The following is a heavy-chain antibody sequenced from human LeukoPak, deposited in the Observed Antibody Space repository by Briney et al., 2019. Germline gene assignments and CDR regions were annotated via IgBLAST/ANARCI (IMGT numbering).Heavy chain of an antibody. J-gene: IGHJ2*01. V-gene: IGHV4-59*08. D-gene: IGHD1-1*01. CDR2: VSYSGST. Sequence: SETLSLTCTVSGGSISTYYWNWIRQPPGKGLEWIGYVSYSGSTSYNPSLKSRVTISVDTSKNQFSLKLTSVTAADTAVYYCARPGRDDTDDWNLDLWGRGTLVTVSS. CDR1: GGSISTYY. CDR3: ARPGRDDTDDWNLDL.